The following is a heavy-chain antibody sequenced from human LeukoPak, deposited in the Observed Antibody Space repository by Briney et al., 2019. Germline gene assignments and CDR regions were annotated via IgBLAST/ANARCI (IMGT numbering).Heavy chain of an antibody. CDR3: ARDFGTTGWHTFDY. J-gene: IGHJ4*02. D-gene: IGHD6-19*01. V-gene: IGHV6-1*01. CDR2: TYYRSKWYN. CDR1: GDSVSSKNGA. Sequence: SQTLSLTCAVSGDSVSSKNGAWNWIRQSPSRGLEWLGRTYYRSKWYNDYAESMEGRMTISQDTSKNQYSLHLKSVTPDDTAVYYCARDFGTTGWHTFDYWGQGTLVTVSS.